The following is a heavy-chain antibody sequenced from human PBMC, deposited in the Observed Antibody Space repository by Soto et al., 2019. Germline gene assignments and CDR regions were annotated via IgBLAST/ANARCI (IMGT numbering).Heavy chain of an antibody. V-gene: IGHV1-46*01. Sequence: ASVKVSCTASGFTFTNYDIHWVRQAPGQGLEWMGIINLSGGTTIYAQKFQGSVTMTRDTSTSTVYLDLTSLKSEDTAVYYCATEPVGLGSHWALFDYWGQGTLVTVSS. J-gene: IGHJ4*02. D-gene: IGHD1-26*01. CDR2: INLSGGTT. CDR1: GFTFTNYD. CDR3: ATEPVGLGSHWALFDY.